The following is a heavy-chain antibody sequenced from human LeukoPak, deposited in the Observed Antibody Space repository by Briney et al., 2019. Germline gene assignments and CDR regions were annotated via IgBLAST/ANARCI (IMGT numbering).Heavy chain of an antibody. Sequence: GASVKVSCKASGGTFSSYAISWVRRAPGQGLEWMGRIIPILGIANYAQKFQGRVTITADKSTSTAYMELSSLRSEDTAVYYCARDRQVRGVIMNYGMDVWGQGTTVTVSS. CDR1: GGTFSSYA. CDR3: ARDRQVRGVIMNYGMDV. J-gene: IGHJ6*02. D-gene: IGHD3-10*01. V-gene: IGHV1-69*04. CDR2: IIPILGIA.